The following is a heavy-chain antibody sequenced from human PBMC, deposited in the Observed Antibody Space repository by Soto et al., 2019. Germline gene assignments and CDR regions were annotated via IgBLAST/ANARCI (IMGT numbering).Heavy chain of an antibody. D-gene: IGHD6-19*01. CDR3: ARSRRGAYSGGWYSPSGYYNYGIDV. Sequence: GESLKISCKGSGYSFTSYWIGWVRQMPGKGLEWMGIIYPGDSDTRYSPSFQGQVTISADKSISTAYLQWSSLKASDTAMYYCARSRRGAYSGGWYSPSGYYNYGIDVWGQGTKVTAS. J-gene: IGHJ6*02. V-gene: IGHV5-51*01. CDR1: GYSFTSYW. CDR2: IYPGDSDT.